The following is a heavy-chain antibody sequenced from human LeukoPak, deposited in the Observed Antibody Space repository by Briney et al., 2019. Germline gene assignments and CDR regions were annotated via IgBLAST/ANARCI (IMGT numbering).Heavy chain of an antibody. D-gene: IGHD6-13*01. CDR3: ARLYSSPDDAFDI. V-gene: IGHV4-34*01. J-gene: IGHJ3*02. CDR2: INHSGST. Sequence: SETLSLTCAVYGGSFSGYYWSWIRQPPGKGLGWIGEINHSGSTNYNPSLKSRVTISVDTSKNQFSLKLSSVTAADTAVYYCARLYSSPDDAFDIWGQGTMVTVSS. CDR1: GGSFSGYY.